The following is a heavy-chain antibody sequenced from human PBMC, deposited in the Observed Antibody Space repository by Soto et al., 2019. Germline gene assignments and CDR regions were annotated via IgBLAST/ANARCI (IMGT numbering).Heavy chain of an antibody. Sequence: GGSLRLSCAASGFTFSNAWMNWVRQAPGKGLEWVGRIKSKTDGGTTDYAAPVKGRFTISRDDSKNTLYLQMNSLKTEDTAVYYCTTYYGSGTKQLEAAFDIWGQGTMVTVSS. CDR2: IKSKTDGGTT. CDR3: TTYYGSGTKQLEAAFDI. D-gene: IGHD3-10*01. V-gene: IGHV3-15*07. J-gene: IGHJ3*02. CDR1: GFTFSNAW.